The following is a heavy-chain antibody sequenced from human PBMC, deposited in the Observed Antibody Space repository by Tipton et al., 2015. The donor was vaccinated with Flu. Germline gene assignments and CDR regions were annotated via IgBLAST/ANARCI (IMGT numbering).Heavy chain of an antibody. CDR3: ARDGGIAASY. CDR2: ISGYNGNT. J-gene: IGHJ4*02. CDR1: GYTFTSYA. V-gene: IGHV1-18*01. D-gene: IGHD6-13*01. Sequence: QLVQSGAEVKKPGASVKVSCKTSGYTFTSYAIIWVRQAPGQGLEWMGWISGYNGNTTYAQKLQGRVNMTTDKSTSTAYMELMSLRSDDTAVYYCARDGGIAASYWGQGTLVNVSS.